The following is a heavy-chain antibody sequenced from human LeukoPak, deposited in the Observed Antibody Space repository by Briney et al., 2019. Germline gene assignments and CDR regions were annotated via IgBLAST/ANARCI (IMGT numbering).Heavy chain of an antibody. CDR1: GFTFSSYW. V-gene: IGHV3-7*01. D-gene: IGHD2-21*02. CDR2: IRQDGSVQ. Sequence: PGGSLRLSCAASGFTFSSYWMSWVRQAPGKGLEWVANIRQDGSVQNYVDSVKGRFTISRDNPKNSVYLQMSSLRAEDTAVYYCARDCGGDCMDSAFDIWGQGTMVTVSS. CDR3: ARDCGGDCMDSAFDI. J-gene: IGHJ3*02.